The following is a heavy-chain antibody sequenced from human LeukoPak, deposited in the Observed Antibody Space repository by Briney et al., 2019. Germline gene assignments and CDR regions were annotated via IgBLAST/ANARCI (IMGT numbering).Heavy chain of an antibody. J-gene: IGHJ4*02. Sequence: GGSLRLSCETSGVTFSSFSLNWARQAPGKGLEWLSYISSSSRSKYYADSVKGRFIVSRDNAKNSLYLQMDSLRAEDTALYYCASQSSGSSTRAPDFWGQGTLVTVSS. CDR2: ISSSSRSK. CDR1: GVTFSSFS. D-gene: IGHD1-26*01. CDR3: ASQSSGSSTRAPDF. V-gene: IGHV3-48*04.